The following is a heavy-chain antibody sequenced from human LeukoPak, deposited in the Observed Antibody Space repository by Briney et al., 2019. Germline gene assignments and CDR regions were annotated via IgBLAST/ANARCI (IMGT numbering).Heavy chain of an antibody. J-gene: IGHJ6*02. CDR2: ISGSGGST. D-gene: IGHD3-10*01. Sequence: PGGSLRLSCAASGFTFSSYAMSWVRQAPGKGLEWVSAISGSGGSTHYADSVKGRFTISRDNSKNTLYLQMNSLRAEDTAVYYCAKDRAYGSGSYFHYYGMDVWGQGTTVTVSS. CDR3: AKDRAYGSGSYFHYYGMDV. CDR1: GFTFSSYA. V-gene: IGHV3-23*01.